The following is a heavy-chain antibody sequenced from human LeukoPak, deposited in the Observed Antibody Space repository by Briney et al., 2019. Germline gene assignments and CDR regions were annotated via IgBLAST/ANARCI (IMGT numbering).Heavy chain of an antibody. D-gene: IGHD3-22*01. CDR2: ISSSSSYI. V-gene: IGHV3-21*01. Sequence: GGSLRLSCAASGFTFSSYSMNWVRQAPGRGLEWVSSISSSSSYIYYADSVKGRFTISRDNAKNSLYLQMNSLRAEDTAVYYCARIPYSYDSSGTDYWGQGTLVTVSS. CDR1: GFTFSSYS. CDR3: ARIPYSYDSSGTDY. J-gene: IGHJ4*02.